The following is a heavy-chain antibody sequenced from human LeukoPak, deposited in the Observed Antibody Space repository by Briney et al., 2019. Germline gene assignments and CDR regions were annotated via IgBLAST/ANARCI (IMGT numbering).Heavy chain of an antibody. CDR2: ISGSGGST. V-gene: IGHV3-23*01. Sequence: GGSLRLSCAASGFTFSSYAMHWVRQAPGKGLEWVSAISGSGGSTYYADSVEGRFTISRDNSKNTLYLQMNSLRAEDTAVYYCAKHRRYCSGGSCYSSWFDPWGQGTLVTVSS. CDR3: AKHRRYCSGGSCYSSWFDP. D-gene: IGHD2-15*01. CDR1: GFTFSSYA. J-gene: IGHJ5*02.